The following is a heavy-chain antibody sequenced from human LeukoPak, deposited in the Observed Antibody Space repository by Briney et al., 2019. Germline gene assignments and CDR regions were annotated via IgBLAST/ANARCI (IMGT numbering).Heavy chain of an antibody. V-gene: IGHV1-18*04. CDR1: GYTFTGYY. CDR3: ARFGREFGDY. D-gene: IGHD3-10*01. J-gene: IGHJ4*02. CDR2: IIPILGIA. Sequence: VASVKVSCKASGYTFTGYYMHWVRQAPGQGLEWMGRIIPILGIANYAQKLQGRVTMTTDTSTSTAYMELRSLRSDDTAVYYCARFGREFGDYWGQGTLVTVSS.